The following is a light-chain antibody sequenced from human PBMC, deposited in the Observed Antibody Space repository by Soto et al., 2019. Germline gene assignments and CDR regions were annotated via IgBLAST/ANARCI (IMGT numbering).Light chain of an antibody. CDR3: QHYDVWPTVT. CDR1: QSVSNR. J-gene: IGKJ1*01. Sequence: EVVVTQSPATLSVSPGERATLSCRASQSVSNRIAWYQQRPGQAPRLVVYGVSTRATDIPDRFSGSGSGTEFTLNIISLQSEDFAVYYCQHYDVWPTVTFGQGTKVEIK. V-gene: IGKV3-15*01. CDR2: GVS.